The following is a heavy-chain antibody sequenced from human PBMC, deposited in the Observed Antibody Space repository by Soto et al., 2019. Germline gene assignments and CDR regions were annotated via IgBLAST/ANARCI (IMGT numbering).Heavy chain of an antibody. CDR1: GFTFSSYG. CDR2: IWYDGSNK. D-gene: IGHD3-22*01. Sequence: QVQLVESGGGVVQPGRSLRLSCAASGFTFSSYGMHWVRQAPGKGLEWVAVIWYDGSNKYYADSVKGRFTISRDNSKNTLYLQMNSLRAEDTAVYYCARGRRSTMIVVVIGGMDVWGQGTTVTVSS. J-gene: IGHJ6*02. V-gene: IGHV3-33*01. CDR3: ARGRRSTMIVVVIGGMDV.